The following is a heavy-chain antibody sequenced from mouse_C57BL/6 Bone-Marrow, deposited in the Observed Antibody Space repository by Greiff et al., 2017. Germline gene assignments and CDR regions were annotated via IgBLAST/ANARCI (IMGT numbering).Heavy chain of an antibody. D-gene: IGHD1-1*01. V-gene: IGHV1-85*01. Sequence: QVQLQQSGPELVKPGASVKLSCKASGYTFTSYDINWVKQRPGQGLEWIGWIYPRDGRTKYNEKFKGKATLTVDTSSSTAYMELHSLTSEDSVVYFCARRGYYGSSPWFAYWGQGTLVTVSA. CDR3: ARRGYYGSSPWFAY. CDR1: GYTFTSYD. CDR2: IYPRDGRT. J-gene: IGHJ3*01.